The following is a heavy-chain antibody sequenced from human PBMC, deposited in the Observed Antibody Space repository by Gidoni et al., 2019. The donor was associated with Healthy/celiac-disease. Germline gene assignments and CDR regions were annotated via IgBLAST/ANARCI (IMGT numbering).Heavy chain of an antibody. CDR2: SLRGGRT. CDR1: GFTVSSDS. CDR3: AIERPKKHQISLEMATTSDSFDI. D-gene: IGHD5-12*01. V-gene: IGHV3-53*02. Sequence: EVELVGTGGGLLQPGGSVWLCGAASGFTVSSDSMRWVRQALGTGLEWVSVSLRGGRTYYGHSVNGRFTIPRDNSKNTLCLQINCLRAEDTAVYYCAIERPKKHQISLEMATTSDSFDIWGQGTMVTVSS. J-gene: IGHJ3*02.